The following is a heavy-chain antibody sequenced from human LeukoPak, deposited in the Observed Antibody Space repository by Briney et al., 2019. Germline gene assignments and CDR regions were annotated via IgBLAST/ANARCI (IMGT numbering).Heavy chain of an antibody. D-gene: IGHD2-2*01. J-gene: IGHJ6*02. CDR3: AKGYCSSTSCYGYYYYGMDV. CDR1: EFAFSTYN. Sequence: GGSLRLSCAASEFAFSTYNMNWVRQAPGKGLEWVSYISTGSSTTYYADSVKGRFTISRDNVENSLYLQMNSLRDEDTAVYYCAKGYCSSTSCYGYYYYGMDVWGQGTTVTVSS. V-gene: IGHV3-48*02. CDR2: ISTGSSTT.